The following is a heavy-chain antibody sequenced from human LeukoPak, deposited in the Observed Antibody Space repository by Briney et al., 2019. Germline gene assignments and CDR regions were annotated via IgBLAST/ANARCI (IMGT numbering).Heavy chain of an antibody. V-gene: IGHV4-39*07. Sequence: SETLSLTCTVSGGSISSSSYYWGWIRQPPGKGLEWIGSIYYSGSTYYNPSLKSRVTISVDTSKNQFSLKLSSVTAADTAVYYCASQPFGSSWYWFDSWGQGTLVTVSS. CDR3: ASQPFGSSWYWFDS. D-gene: IGHD6-13*01. CDR1: GGSISSSSYY. CDR2: IYYSGST. J-gene: IGHJ5*01.